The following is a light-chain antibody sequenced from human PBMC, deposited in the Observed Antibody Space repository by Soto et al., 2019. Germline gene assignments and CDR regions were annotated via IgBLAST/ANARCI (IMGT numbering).Light chain of an antibody. Sequence: EIVMAQSPATLSVSPGERATLSCRASQSVSSNLAWYQQKPGQAPRLLIYGASTRATGIPARFSGSGSGTEFTLTISSLQSEDFAVYYCQQYNSYSPYNFGQGTKVDI. V-gene: IGKV3-15*01. CDR3: QQYNSYSPYN. J-gene: IGKJ2*01. CDR2: GAS. CDR1: QSVSSN.